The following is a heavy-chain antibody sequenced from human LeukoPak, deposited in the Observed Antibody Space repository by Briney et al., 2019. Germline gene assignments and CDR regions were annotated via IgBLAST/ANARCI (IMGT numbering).Heavy chain of an antibody. CDR2: ISGSGGST. CDR1: GFTFSSYG. CDR3: ARDRRDGYNVLDY. J-gene: IGHJ4*02. Sequence: GSLRLSCAASGFTFSSYGMSWVRQAPGKGLEWVSAISGSGGSTYYADSVKGRFTISRDNSKNTLYLQMNSLRAEDTAMYYCARDRRDGYNVLDYWGQGTLVTVSS. V-gene: IGHV3-23*01. D-gene: IGHD5-24*01.